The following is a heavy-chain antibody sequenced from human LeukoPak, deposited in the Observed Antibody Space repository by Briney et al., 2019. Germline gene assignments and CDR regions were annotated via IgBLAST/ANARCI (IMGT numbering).Heavy chain of an antibody. CDR1: GFTFNTYS. CDR2: IDSSGGYM. Sequence: GGSLRLSCEASGFTFNTYSMNWARQAPGKGLEWVSSIDSSGGYMFYADSVKGRFIISRDNAKDSLYLQMNSLRVEDTAVYYCLTGDRRDYWGQGTLVTVSS. V-gene: IGHV3-21*06. CDR3: LTGDRRDY. J-gene: IGHJ4*02.